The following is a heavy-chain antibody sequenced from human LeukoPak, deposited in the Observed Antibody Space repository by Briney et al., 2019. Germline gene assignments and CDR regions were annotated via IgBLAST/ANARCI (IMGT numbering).Heavy chain of an antibody. D-gene: IGHD1-26*01. CDR2: IYYSGST. CDR3: AREYGATTAFDI. Sequence: SETLSLTCTASCGSISSGGYYWSWIRQHPGKGLEWFVYIYYSGSTYYTPSLKSRVTISADTSKNQFSLKLSSVTAADTSVYYCAREYGATTAFDIWGQGTLVTVSS. V-gene: IGHV4-31*03. J-gene: IGHJ3*02. CDR1: CGSISSGGYY.